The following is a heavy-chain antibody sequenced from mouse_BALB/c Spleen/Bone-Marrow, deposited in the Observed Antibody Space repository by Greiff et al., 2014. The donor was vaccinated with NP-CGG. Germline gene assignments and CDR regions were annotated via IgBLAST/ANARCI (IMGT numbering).Heavy chain of an antibody. J-gene: IGHJ2*01. CDR3: ARDHFDH. V-gene: IGHV1-9*01. CDR1: GYTFSSYW. CDR2: ILPGSVTT. Sequence: QVQLKQSGAELMKPGASVKISCKATGYTFSSYWIEWIKQRPGHGLEWIGEILPGSVTTNYNVRFKGKATFTADTSSNTAYMQLSSLTSEDSAVYYCARDHFDHWGPGTTLTVSS.